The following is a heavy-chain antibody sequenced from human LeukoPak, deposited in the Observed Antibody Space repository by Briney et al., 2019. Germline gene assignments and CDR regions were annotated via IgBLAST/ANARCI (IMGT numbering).Heavy chain of an antibody. V-gene: IGHV3-15*01. D-gene: IGHD1-14*01. J-gene: IGHJ4*02. CDR1: GFTFSDAW. CDR3: SITTFDY. Sequence: GGSLRLSCAASGFTFSDAWMSWVRQAPGKGLEWVGRIKSKTDGGTTEYAAPVRGRFTISRDDSRNTLYLQMNSLNTGDTAVYYCSITTFDYWGQGTLVTVSS. CDR2: IKSKTDGGTT.